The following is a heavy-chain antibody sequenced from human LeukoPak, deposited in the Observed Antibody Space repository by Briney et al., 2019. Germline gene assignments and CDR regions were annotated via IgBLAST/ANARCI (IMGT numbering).Heavy chain of an antibody. V-gene: IGHV3-23*01. CDR3: ASGSYYENYWYFDL. CDR1: GFTFSSYA. CDR2: ISGSGGST. D-gene: IGHD1-26*01. Sequence: GGSLRLSCAASGFTFSSYAMSWVRQAPGKGLEWVSAISGSGGSTYYADSVKGRFTISRDNSKNTLYLQMNSLRAEDTAVYYCASGSYYENYWYFDLWGRGTLVTVSS. J-gene: IGHJ2*01.